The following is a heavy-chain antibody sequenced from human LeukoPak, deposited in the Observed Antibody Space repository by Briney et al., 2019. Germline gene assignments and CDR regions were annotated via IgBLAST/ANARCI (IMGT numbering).Heavy chain of an antibody. V-gene: IGHV4-38-2*02. CDR2: IYHNGRT. CDR1: GYSISRGYY. J-gene: IGHJ6*03. Sequence: SETLSLTCTVSGYSISRGYYWGWLRQPPGKGLEWIGSIYHNGRTFYNPSLKSPVTISVDTSKNQLSLKINSVTAADTAVYYCARVPTYYYYREVWAKRTAVSVSS. CDR3: ARVPTYYYYREV.